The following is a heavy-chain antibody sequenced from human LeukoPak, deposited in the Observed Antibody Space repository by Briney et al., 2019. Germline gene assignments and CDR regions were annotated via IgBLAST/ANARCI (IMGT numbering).Heavy chain of an antibody. CDR1: GYTFTGDY. CDR3: ARDQIAVAGNAFDI. CDR2: INPNSGGA. Sequence: ASVKVSCKASGYTFTGDYLHWVRQAPGQGLEWMGRINPNSGGANYAQKFQGRVTITTDESTSTAYTELSSLRSEGTAVYYCARDQIAVAGNAFDIWGQGTMVIVSS. D-gene: IGHD6-19*01. V-gene: IGHV1-2*06. J-gene: IGHJ3*02.